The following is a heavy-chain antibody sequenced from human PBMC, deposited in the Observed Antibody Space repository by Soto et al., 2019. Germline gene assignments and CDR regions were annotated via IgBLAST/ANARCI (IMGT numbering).Heavy chain of an antibody. CDR1: GFTFSDSA. CDR2: ITSTSSTI. Sequence: EVQLGESGGGLVQPGGSLRLSCAASGFTFSDSAMNWVRQAPGKGLDWLSFITSTSSTILYADSVKGRFTISRDNAKNSLYLQMNSLRDEDTAVYYCARGRDHAFDIWGQGTMVTVSS. J-gene: IGHJ3*02. CDR3: ARGRDHAFDI. V-gene: IGHV3-48*02.